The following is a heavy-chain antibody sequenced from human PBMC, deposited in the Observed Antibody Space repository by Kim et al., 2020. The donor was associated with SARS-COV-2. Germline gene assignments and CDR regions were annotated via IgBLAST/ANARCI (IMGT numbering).Heavy chain of an antibody. CDR2: ISSSSSYI. J-gene: IGHJ4*02. Sequence: GGSLRLSCAASGFTFSSYSMNWVRQAPGKGLEWVSSISSSSSYIYYADSVKGRFTISRDNAKNSLYLQMNSLRAEDTAVYYCARGGTMVRGVIIKIQANTLDYWGQGTLVTVSS. CDR3: ARGGTMVRGVIIKIQANTLDY. V-gene: IGHV3-21*01. CDR1: GFTFSSYS. D-gene: IGHD3-10*01.